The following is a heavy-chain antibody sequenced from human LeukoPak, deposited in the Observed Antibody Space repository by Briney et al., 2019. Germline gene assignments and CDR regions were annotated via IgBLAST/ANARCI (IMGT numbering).Heavy chain of an antibody. V-gene: IGHV6-1*01. J-gene: IGHJ6*02. Sequence: SQTLSLTCAISGGSVSSNSAAWTWIRQSPSRGLECLGRTYYRSKWYNDYAVSLKSRITINPDPSKNQFSLQLDSVTPEDTAVYYCARGGIFYSGVDVWGQGTAVTVSS. CDR3: ARGGIFYSGVDV. D-gene: IGHD3-16*01. CDR1: GGSVSSNSAA. CDR2: TYYRSKWYN.